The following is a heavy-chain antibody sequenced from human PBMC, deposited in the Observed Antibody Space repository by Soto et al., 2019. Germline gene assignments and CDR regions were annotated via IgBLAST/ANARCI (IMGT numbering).Heavy chain of an antibody. CDR2: INHSGST. CDR3: ARGLDDSSSWYYYYYYGMDV. D-gene: IGHD6-13*01. J-gene: IGHJ6*02. V-gene: IGHV4-34*01. Sequence: SETLSLTCAVYGGSFSGYYWSWIRQPPGKGLEWIGEINHSGSTNYNPSLKSRVTISVDTSKNQFSLKLSSVTAADTAVYYCARGLDDSSSWYYYYYYGMDVWGQGTTVTVSS. CDR1: GGSFSGYY.